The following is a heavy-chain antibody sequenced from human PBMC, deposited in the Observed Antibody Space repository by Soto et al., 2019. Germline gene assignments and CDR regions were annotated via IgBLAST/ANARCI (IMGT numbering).Heavy chain of an antibody. Sequence: QVQLQESGPGLVKPSGTLSLTCAVSGDSISSDNWWTWVRQPPGKGMEWIGEIYHSGSTYYNPSLKGRVLISVDNSKNQFSLQLYSVTAEDTAIYYCARGTIQRIFDYRGQGTVVSVSS. CDR1: GDSISSDNW. CDR3: ARGTIQRIFDY. CDR2: IYHSGST. V-gene: IGHV4-4*02. D-gene: IGHD1-1*01. J-gene: IGHJ4*02.